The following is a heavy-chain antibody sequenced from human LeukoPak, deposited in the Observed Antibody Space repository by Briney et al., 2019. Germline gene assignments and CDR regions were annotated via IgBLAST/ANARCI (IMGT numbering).Heavy chain of an antibody. CDR3: ARAEGPYCSSTSCYGYFDY. J-gene: IGHJ4*02. CDR2: IYTSGST. CDR1: GGSISSYY. Sequence: SETLSLTCTVPGGSISSYYWSWIRQPAGKGLEWIGRIYTSGSTNYNPSLKSRVTMSVDTSKNQFSLKLSSVTAADTAVYYCARAEGPYCSSTSCYGYFDYWGQGTLVTVSS. V-gene: IGHV4-4*07. D-gene: IGHD2-2*01.